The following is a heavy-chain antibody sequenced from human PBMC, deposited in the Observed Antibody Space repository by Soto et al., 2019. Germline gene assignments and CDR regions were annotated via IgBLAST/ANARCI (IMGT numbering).Heavy chain of an antibody. CDR1: GDTFTDYY. J-gene: IGHJ4*02. D-gene: IGHD2-21*02. Sequence: QVQLMQSGAEVKKPGASVKVSCKASGDTFTDYYIHWVRQAPGQGLEWMGTVNPSGGHTTYAQHFLGRVSMTRDTSTGTLSMELNSLTSDDTAVYYCARGGHVVVVTAALDYWGQVTLVTVSS. CDR3: ARGGHVVVVTAALDY. V-gene: IGHV1-46*01. CDR2: VNPSGGHT.